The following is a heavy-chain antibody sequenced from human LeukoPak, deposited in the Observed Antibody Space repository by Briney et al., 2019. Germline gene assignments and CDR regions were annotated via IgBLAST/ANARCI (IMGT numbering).Heavy chain of an antibody. CDR2: INPSGGGA. V-gene: IGHV1-46*01. J-gene: IGHJ4*02. Sequence: ASVKVSCKASGYTFTSYYMHWVRQAPGQGLEWMGIINPSGGGASYAQKFQGRVTMTRDTSTSTVYMELSSLRSEDTAVYYCARDKTTVVTGEYFDYWGQGTLVTVSS. CDR1: GYTFTSYY. CDR3: ARDKTTVVTGEYFDY. D-gene: IGHD4-23*01.